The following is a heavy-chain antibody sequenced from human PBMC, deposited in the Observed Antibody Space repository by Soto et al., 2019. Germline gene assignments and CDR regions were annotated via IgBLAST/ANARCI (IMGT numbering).Heavy chain of an antibody. V-gene: IGHV1-69*13. J-gene: IGHJ6*02. CDR2: IIPIFGTA. D-gene: IGHD2-15*01. CDR1: GGTFSSYA. CDR3: ASGGAYGDIVVVVAAPDYGMDV. Sequence: SVKVSCKDSGGTFSSYAISWVRQAPGQGLEWMGGIIPIFGTANYAQKFQGRVTITADESTSTAYMELSSLRSEDTAVYYCASGGAYGDIVVVVAAPDYGMDVWGQGTTVTVSS.